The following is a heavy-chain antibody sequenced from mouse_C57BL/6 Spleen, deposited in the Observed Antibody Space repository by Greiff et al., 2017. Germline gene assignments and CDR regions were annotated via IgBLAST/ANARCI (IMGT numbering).Heavy chain of an antibody. CDR2: IDPSDSYT. D-gene: IGHD4-1*01. CDR1: GYTFTSYW. J-gene: IGHJ1*03. Sequence: QVQLQQPGAELVMPGASVKLSCKASGYTFTSYWMHWVKQRPAQGLEWIGEIDPSDSYTNYNQKFKGKSTLTVDKSSSTAYMQLSSLTSEDSAVYYCARSGTGYFDVWGTGTTVTVSS. CDR3: ARSGTGYFDV. V-gene: IGHV1-69*01.